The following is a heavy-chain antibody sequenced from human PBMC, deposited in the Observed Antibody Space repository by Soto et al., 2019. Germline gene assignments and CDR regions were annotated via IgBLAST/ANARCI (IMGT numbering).Heavy chain of an antibody. V-gene: IGHV3-15*01. Sequence: GGSLRLSCAASGFTFSNAWMSWVRQAPGKGLEWVGRIKSKTDGGTTDYAAPVKGRFTISRDDSKNTLYLQMNSLKTEDTAVYYCTTXXXDXXXGYGYXXXXMDVXGKXTTVTVSS. CDR1: GFTFSNAW. CDR3: TTXXXDXXXGYGYXXXXMDV. CDR2: IKSKTDGGTT. J-gene: IGHJ6*04. D-gene: IGHD3-9*01.